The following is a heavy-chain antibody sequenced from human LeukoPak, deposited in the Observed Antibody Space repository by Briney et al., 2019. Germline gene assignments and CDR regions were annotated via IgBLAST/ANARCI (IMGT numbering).Heavy chain of an antibody. D-gene: IGHD3-9*01. V-gene: IGHV1-2*02. CDR1: GYTFTGYY. CDR3: ARDQYDILTGYYIPIDY. J-gene: IGHJ4*02. Sequence: ASVKVSCTASGYTFTGYYMHWVRQAPGQGLEWMGWINPNSGGTNYAQKFQGRVTMTRDTSISTAYMELSRLRSDDTAVYYCARDQYDILTGYYIPIDYWGQGTLVTVSS. CDR2: INPNSGGT.